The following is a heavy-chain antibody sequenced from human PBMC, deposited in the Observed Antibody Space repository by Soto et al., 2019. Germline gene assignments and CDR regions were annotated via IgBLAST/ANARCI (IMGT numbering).Heavy chain of an antibody. Sequence: SETLSLTCTVSGDSISSGDYYWSWIRQPPGKGLEWIGCIYYSGNTYYNPSLKRRFSISVDTSKNQFSLQLSSVTVADTAVYYCAIVFKRFSSPPGPLVYSGLGTLVTVSS. CDR2: IYYSGNT. CDR1: GDSISSGDYY. V-gene: IGHV4-30-4*01. J-gene: IGHJ4*02. D-gene: IGHD6-13*01. CDR3: AIVFKRFSSPPGPLVY.